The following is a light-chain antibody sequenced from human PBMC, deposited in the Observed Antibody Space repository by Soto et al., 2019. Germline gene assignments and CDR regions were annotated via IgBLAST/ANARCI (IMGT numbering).Light chain of an antibody. J-gene: IGLJ1*01. CDR1: SGDIGSYNR. Sequence: QSVLTQPASVSGSPGQSITISCTGTSGDIGSYNRVSWYQQHPGKAPKLIIYEVIDRPSWVSNRFSGSKSGNTASLTISGLQAEDEAEYYCSSYTNINTRACVFGTGTKVTVL. CDR2: EVI. V-gene: IGLV2-14*01. CDR3: SSYTNINTRACV.